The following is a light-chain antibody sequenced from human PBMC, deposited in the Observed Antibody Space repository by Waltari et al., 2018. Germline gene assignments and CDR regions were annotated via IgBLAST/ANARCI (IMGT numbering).Light chain of an antibody. CDR2: AAS. J-gene: IGKJ4*01. Sequence: DIQMTQSPSSLSASVRDRVSITCRASQNIDNYLNWYQQKPGKAPKLLIYAASTLQSGGPSRFSGSGSGTEFTLTISSLQPEDFANYYCQQSYSNSLTFGGGTRVEIK. CDR3: QQSYSNSLT. CDR1: QNIDNY. V-gene: IGKV1-39*01.